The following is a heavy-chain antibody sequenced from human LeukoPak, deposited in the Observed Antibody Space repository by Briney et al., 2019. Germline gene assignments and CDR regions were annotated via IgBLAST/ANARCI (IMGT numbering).Heavy chain of an antibody. D-gene: IGHD3-10*01. J-gene: IGHJ3*02. CDR3: ARVYGSGSLGVRAFDI. V-gene: IGHV3-20*04. CDR1: GFTFDDYG. CDR2: INWNGGST. Sequence: GSLRLSCAASGFTFDDYGMSWVRQAPGKGLEWVSGINWNGGSTGYADSVKGRFTISRDNAKNSLYLQMNSLGAEDTALYYCARVYGSGSLGVRAFDIWGQGTMVTVSS.